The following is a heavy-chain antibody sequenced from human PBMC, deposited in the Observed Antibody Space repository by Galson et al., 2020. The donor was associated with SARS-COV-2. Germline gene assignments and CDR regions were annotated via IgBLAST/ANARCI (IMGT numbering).Heavy chain of an antibody. J-gene: IGHJ4*02. CDR1: GGSISSGDYY. V-gene: IGHV4-30-4*01. CDR2: IYYSGST. D-gene: IGHD2-21*02. CDR3: ARDPSGGVTSWRPVN. Sequence: ETSETLSLTCTVSGGSISSGDYYWSWIRQPPGKGLEWIGYIYYSGSTYYNPSLKSRVTISVDTSKNQFSLKLSSVTAADTAVYYCARDPSGGVTSWRPVNWGQGTLVTVSS.